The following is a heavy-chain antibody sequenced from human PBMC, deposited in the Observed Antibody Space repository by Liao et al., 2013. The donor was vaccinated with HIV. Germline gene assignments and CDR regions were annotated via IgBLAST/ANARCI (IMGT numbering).Heavy chain of an antibody. CDR3: ASQQLMTPRPFDI. J-gene: IGHJ3*02. D-gene: IGHD6-13*01. Sequence: QVQLQESGPGLVKPSETLSLTCTVSGGSIRSYYWSWIRQPPGKGLEWIGYISHSGSTNYNPSLKSRVTISVDTSKNQFSLKLSSVTAADTAVYYCASQQLMTPRPFDIWGQGTMVTVSS. CDR1: GGSIRSYY. V-gene: IGHV4-59*01. CDR2: ISHSGST.